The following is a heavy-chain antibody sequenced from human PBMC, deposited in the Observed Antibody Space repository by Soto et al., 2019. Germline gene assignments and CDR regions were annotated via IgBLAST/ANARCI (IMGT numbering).Heavy chain of an antibody. J-gene: IGHJ4*02. CDR3: ARGAFVQKEYGSLDY. CDR2: INPNDGST. D-gene: IGHD6-6*01. V-gene: IGHV1-46*01. CDR1: GYTFTSYD. Sequence: GASVKVSCKASGYTFTSYDLHWVRQAPGQGLEWMGIINPNDGSTNYAQKFQDRVTMTTDTPTNTAYMELSSLRSDDTAVYYCARGAFVQKEYGSLDYWGQGTLVTVSS.